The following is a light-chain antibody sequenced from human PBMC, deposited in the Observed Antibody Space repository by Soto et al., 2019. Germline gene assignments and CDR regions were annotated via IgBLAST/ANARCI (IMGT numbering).Light chain of an antibody. J-gene: IGLJ2*01. Sequence: QSVLTQPHSVSEAPRQRVTMSCSGSSSNIGNNVVSWYQQLPGKAPKLLIHYDDVLPSGVSHRFSGSKSGTSASLAISGLQSEDEADYYCAAWDDRLNGVVFGGGTKLTVL. CDR2: YDD. V-gene: IGLV1-36*01. CDR3: AAWDDRLNGVV. CDR1: SSNIGNNV.